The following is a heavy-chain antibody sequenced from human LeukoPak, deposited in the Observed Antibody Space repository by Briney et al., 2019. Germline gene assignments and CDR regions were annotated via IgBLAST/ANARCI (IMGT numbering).Heavy chain of an antibody. Sequence: GGSLRLSCAASGFTFSSYAMHWVRQAPGKGLEWVALISYDGINKYYADSVKGRFTISRDNSKNTLYLQMNSLRAEDTAVYYCARDYYYDRSGYYYVDYWGQGTLVTVSS. V-gene: IGHV3-30-3*01. CDR3: ARDYYYDRSGYYYVDY. D-gene: IGHD3-22*01. CDR1: GFTFSSYA. CDR2: ISYDGINK. J-gene: IGHJ4*02.